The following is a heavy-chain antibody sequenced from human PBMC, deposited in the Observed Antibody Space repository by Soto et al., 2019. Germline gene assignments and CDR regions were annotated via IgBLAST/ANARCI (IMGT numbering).Heavy chain of an antibody. CDR3: AKPPYSSSTFYYYGMDV. J-gene: IGHJ6*02. V-gene: IGHV3-23*01. CDR1: GFTFSSYA. Sequence: EEQLLESGGGLVQPGGSLRLSCAASGFTFSSYAMSWVRQAPGKGLEWVSVISGSGATTYHADSVKGRFTICRENSKNTQYLQMNSLSAEDTAVYYCAKPPYSSSTFYYYGMDVWGRGTTVTVSS. D-gene: IGHD6-6*01. CDR2: ISGSGATT.